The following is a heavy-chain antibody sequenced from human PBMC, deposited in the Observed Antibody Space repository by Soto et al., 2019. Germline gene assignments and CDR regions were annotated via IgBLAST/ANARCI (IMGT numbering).Heavy chain of an antibody. D-gene: IGHD2-15*01. J-gene: IGHJ6*02. CDR3: ARGAEYCSGGSCYQALDYYGMDV. CDR1: GGTFSSYA. V-gene: IGHV1-69*06. CDR2: IIPIFGTA. Sequence: QVQLVQSGAEVKKPGSSVKVSCKASGGTFSSYAISWARQAPGQGLEWMGGIIPIFGTANYAQKFQGRVTITADKSTSTAYMELSSLRSEDTAVYYCARGAEYCSGGSCYQALDYYGMDVWGQGTTVTVSS.